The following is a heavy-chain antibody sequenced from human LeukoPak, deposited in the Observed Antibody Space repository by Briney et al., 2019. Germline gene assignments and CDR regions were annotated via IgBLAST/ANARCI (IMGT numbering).Heavy chain of an antibody. CDR1: GYTFSGSA. V-gene: IGHV3-73*01. J-gene: IGHJ3*02. Sequence: GASVKVSCKASGYTFSGSAMHWVRQASGKGLEWVGRIRNKANSYATAYAASVKGRFTISRDDSKNTAYLQMNSLKTEDTAVYYCTGPFPNAFDIWGQGTMVTVSS. CDR3: TGPFPNAFDI. CDR2: IRNKANSYAT. D-gene: IGHD3-3*02.